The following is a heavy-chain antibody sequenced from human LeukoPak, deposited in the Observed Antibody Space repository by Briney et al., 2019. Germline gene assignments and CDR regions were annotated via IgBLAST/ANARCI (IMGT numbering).Heavy chain of an antibody. CDR1: GFTFSSYE. D-gene: IGHD3-3*01. Sequence: GGSLRLSCAASGFTFSSYEMNWVRQALGKGLEWVSYISSSGSTIYYADSVKGRFTISRDNAKNSLYLQMNSLRAEDTAVYYCARDAERTIFGVVIPNYIRHGMDVWGQGTTVTVSS. CDR3: ARDAERTIFGVVIPNYIRHGMDV. J-gene: IGHJ6*02. CDR2: ISSSGSTI. V-gene: IGHV3-48*03.